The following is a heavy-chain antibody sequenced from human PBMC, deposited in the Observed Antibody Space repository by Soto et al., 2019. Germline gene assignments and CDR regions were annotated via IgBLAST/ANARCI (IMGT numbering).Heavy chain of an antibody. D-gene: IGHD1-20*01. CDR2: IYPGDSDT. CDR3: ARSRITGSTWTFDY. CDR1: GYSFTYYW. J-gene: IGHJ4*02. V-gene: IGHV5-51*01. Sequence: PXESLKTSFTGSGYSFTYYWLGWVRQIPGKGLEWMGIIYPGDSDTRYSPSFQGQVTISTDKSISTAYLQWSSLRASDSAMYYCARSRITGSTWTFDYWGQGTPVTVSS.